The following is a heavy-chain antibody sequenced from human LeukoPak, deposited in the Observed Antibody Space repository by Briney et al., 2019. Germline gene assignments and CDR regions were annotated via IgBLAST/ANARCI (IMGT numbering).Heavy chain of an antibody. CDR3: ARWGYCTGGSCYGYDQ. J-gene: IGHJ4*02. V-gene: IGHV3-7*01. Sequence: GGSLRLSCAASGFTHSSYWMSWVRQAPGKGLEWVANIKQDGSEKYYVDSVRGRFTISRDNAKNSLDLQMNSLRAEDTAVYYCARWGYCTGGSCYGYDQWGQGTLVTVSP. CDR2: IKQDGSEK. CDR1: GFTHSSYW. D-gene: IGHD2-15*01.